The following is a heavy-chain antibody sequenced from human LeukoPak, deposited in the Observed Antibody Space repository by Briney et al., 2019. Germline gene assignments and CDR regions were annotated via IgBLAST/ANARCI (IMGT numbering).Heavy chain of an antibody. D-gene: IGHD3-10*01. CDR3: ARGGYYGSGNDFRFDP. CDR2: MYHSGST. CDR1: GYSISSGHY. J-gene: IGHJ5*02. Sequence: SETLSLTCTVSGYSISSGHYWGWIRQPPGKGLEWIGSMYHSGSTYYNPPLKSRVTISEDTSKNQFSLKLSSVTAADTAVYYCARGGYYGSGNDFRFDPWGQGTLVTVSS. V-gene: IGHV4-38-2*02.